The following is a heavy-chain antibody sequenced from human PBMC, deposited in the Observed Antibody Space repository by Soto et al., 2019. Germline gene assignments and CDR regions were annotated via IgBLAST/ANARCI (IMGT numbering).Heavy chain of an antibody. V-gene: IGHV3-21*01. CDR2: ISSSSSYI. J-gene: IGHJ5*02. Sequence: GGSLRLACAASGFTFSDYSMNWVRQAPGRGLEWVSSISSSSSYIYYGDSVKGRFTISRDNAKNSVYLQMNSLRAEDTAVYYCARDPLTAPGWFAPSGQGTLVPVSS. D-gene: IGHD6-13*01. CDR3: ARDPLTAPGWFAP. CDR1: GFTFSDYS.